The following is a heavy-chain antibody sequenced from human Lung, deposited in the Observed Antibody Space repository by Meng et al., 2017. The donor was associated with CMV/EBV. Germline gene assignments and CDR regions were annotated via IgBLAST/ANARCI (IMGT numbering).Heavy chain of an antibody. CDR2: IYYSGST. CDR1: GGSISSSSYY. J-gene: IGHJ6*02. D-gene: IGHD6-13*01. CDR3: ARQTDTEGIAAAPAV. V-gene: IGHV4-39*01. Sequence: SETLSLTCTVSGGSISSSSYYWGWIRQPPGKGLEWIGSIYYSGSTYYNPSLKSRVTISVDTSKNQFSLKLSSVTAADTAVYYCARQTDTEGIAAAPAVWGQRTTVTFSS.